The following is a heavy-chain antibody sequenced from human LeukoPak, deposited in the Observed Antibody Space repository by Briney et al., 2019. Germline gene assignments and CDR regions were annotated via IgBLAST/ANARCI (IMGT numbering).Heavy chain of an antibody. CDR1: GFTFSSYA. J-gene: IGHJ1*01. CDR3: ARDDYGDYKYFQH. D-gene: IGHD4-17*01. CDR2: ISANAAST. V-gene: IGHV3-23*01. Sequence: GGSLRLSCAASGFTFSSYAMTWVRQAPGKGLECVSAISANAASTYYADSVRGRFTISRDNSKNTLYPQMNSLRAEDTAVYYCARDDYGDYKYFQHWGQGTLVTVSS.